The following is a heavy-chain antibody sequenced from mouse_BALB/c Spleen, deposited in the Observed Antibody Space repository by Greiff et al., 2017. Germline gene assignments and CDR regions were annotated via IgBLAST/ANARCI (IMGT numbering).Heavy chain of an antibody. J-gene: IGHJ4*01. D-gene: IGHD2-1*01. Sequence: EVKLMESGGGLVKPGGSLKLSCAASGFTFSSYAMSWVRQTPEKRLEWVASISSGGSTYYPDSVKGRFTISRDNARNILYLQMSSLRSEDTAMYYCARDGKYYAMDYWGQGTSVTVSS. V-gene: IGHV5-6-5*01. CDR3: ARDGKYYAMDY. CDR2: ISSGGST. CDR1: GFTFSSYA.